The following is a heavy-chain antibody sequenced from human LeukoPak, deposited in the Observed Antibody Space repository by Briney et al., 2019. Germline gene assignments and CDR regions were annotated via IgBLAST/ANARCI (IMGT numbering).Heavy chain of an antibody. D-gene: IGHD3-10*02. V-gene: IGHV4-38-2*02. J-gene: IGHJ4*02. CDR1: GYSIRSGYY. CDR3: ARDLFGEGGSIDY. Sequence: SPSGTLSLTCTVSGYSIRSGYYWGWIRQPPGKGLEWIGTIYHSGITFYNPSLKSRVTISVDMSKNQFSLELSSVTAADTAVYYCARDLFGEGGSIDYWGQGTLVTVSS. CDR2: IYHSGIT.